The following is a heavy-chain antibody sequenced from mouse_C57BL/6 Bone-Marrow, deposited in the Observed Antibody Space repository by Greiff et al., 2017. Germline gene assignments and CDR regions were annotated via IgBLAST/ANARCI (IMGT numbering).Heavy chain of an antibody. CDR2: IDPETGGT. CDR3: TRGGTVVALPRFAY. D-gene: IGHD1-1*01. J-gene: IGHJ3*01. Sequence: VQLQQSGAELVRPGASVTLSCKASGYTFTDYEMHWVKQTPVHGLEWIGAIDPETGGTAYNQKFKGKAILTAVKSSSTAYMELRSLTSEDSAVYYCTRGGTVVALPRFAYWGQGTLVTVSA. V-gene: IGHV1-15*01. CDR1: GYTFTDYE.